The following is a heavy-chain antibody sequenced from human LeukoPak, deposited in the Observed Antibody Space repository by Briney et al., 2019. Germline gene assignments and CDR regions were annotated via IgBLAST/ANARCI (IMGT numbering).Heavy chain of an antibody. CDR3: ARVAGNCGGDCYRLVY. CDR2: XNPNSGNT. D-gene: IGHD2-21*01. J-gene: IGHJ4*02. V-gene: IGHV1-8*01. Sequence: XXXXAXGXXXXWMAWXNPNSGNTGYAQKFQGRVTMTRNTSISTAYMELSSLRSEDTAVYYCARVAGNCGGDCYRLVYWGQGTLVTVAS.